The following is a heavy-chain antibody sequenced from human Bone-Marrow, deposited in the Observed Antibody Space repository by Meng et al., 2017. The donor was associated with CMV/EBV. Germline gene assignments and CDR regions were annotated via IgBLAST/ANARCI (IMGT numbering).Heavy chain of an antibody. V-gene: IGHV1-2*02. J-gene: IGHJ6*02. CDR3: ARPIPAAIYYYGMDV. Sequence: ASVKVSCKASGYTFTGYYMHWVRQAPGQGLEWMGWINPNSGGTNYAQKSQGRVTMTRDTSISTAYMELSRLRSDDTAVYYCARPIPAAIYYYGMDVWGEATTATVSS. CDR1: GYTFTGYY. D-gene: IGHD2-2*02. CDR2: INPNSGGT.